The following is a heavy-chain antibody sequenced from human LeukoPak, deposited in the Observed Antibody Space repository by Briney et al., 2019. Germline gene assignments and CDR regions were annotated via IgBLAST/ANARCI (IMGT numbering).Heavy chain of an antibody. D-gene: IGHD2/OR15-2a*01. CDR1: GFTFSSYA. CDR2: ISDSGGAT. V-gene: IGHV3-23*01. J-gene: IGHJ4*02. CDR3: ARILKERMDY. Sequence: PGGSLRLSCAASGFTFSSYAMSWVRQAPGKGLEWVSGISDSGGATKYADSVKGRFTISRDNAQDSLYLQINSLRAEDTAVYYCARILKERMDYWGQGTLVTVSS.